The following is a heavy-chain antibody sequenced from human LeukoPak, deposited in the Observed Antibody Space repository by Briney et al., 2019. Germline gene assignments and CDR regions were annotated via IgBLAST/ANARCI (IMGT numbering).Heavy chain of an antibody. D-gene: IGHD1-1*01. Sequence: SQTLSLTCAIYGDSVSSSSATWRWIRQSPSSGLECLGRTYYRSQWYNDYAVSVRSRITINPDTSKNQFSLHLNSVTPEDTAVYYCARGWNYIDSWGQGTLVTVSS. CDR1: GDSVSSSSAT. CDR2: TYYRSQWYN. CDR3: ARGWNYIDS. V-gene: IGHV6-1*01. J-gene: IGHJ4*02.